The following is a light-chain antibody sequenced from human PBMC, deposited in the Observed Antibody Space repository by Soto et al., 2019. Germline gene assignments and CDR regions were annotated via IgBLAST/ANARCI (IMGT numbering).Light chain of an antibody. CDR1: QSVSSY. V-gene: IGKV3-11*01. Sequence: EIVLTQSPATLSLSPGERATLSCRASQSVSSYLAWYQQKPGQAPRLLIYDASNRATGIPARFSGSGSGTDLTLTISSLEPEDFAVYYCQQRSNWPRATFGQGTELEIK. CDR3: QQRSNWPRAT. CDR2: DAS. J-gene: IGKJ2*01.